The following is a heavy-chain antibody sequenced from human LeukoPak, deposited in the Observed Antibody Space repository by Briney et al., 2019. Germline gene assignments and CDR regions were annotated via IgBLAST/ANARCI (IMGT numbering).Heavy chain of an antibody. J-gene: IGHJ5*02. V-gene: IGHV3-21*03. CDR3: TSGIPLPLGRRWFDP. CDR2: ISSSSSYI. CDR1: GFTFSSYS. D-gene: IGHD5-18*01. Sequence: GGSLRLSCAASGFTFSSYSMNWVRQAPGKGLEWVSSISSSSSYIYYADSVKGRFTISRDNAKNSLYLQMNSLKTEDTAVYYCTSGIPLPLGRRWFDPWGQGTLVTVSS.